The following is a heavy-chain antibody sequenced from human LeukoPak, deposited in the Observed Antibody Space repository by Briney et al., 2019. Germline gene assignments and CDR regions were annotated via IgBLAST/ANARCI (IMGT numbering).Heavy chain of an antibody. CDR1: GFTFSSFS. J-gene: IGHJ4*02. CDR2: ISSSSTYI. V-gene: IGHV3-21*01. CDR3: ATGQVAGTDY. Sequence: PGGALRLSCVAFGFTFSSFSMNWVRPAPWKGLEWASTISSSSTYIYYADSVKGRLTISRDNANNSLYLQMSSLRAEDTAVYYCATGQVAGTDYWGQGTLVTVSS. D-gene: IGHD6-19*01.